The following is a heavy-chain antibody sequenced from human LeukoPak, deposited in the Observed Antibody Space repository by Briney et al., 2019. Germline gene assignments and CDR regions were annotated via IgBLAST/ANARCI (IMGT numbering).Heavy chain of an antibody. D-gene: IGHD1-26*01. CDR3: ATDQRTYSGSYSVWFDP. Sequence: ASVKVSCKVSGYTLTELSMHWVRQAPGKGLGWMGGFDPEDGETIYAQKFQGRVTMTEDISTDTAYMELSSLRSEDTAVYYCATDQRTYSGSYSVWFDPWGQGTLVTVSS. V-gene: IGHV1-24*01. J-gene: IGHJ5*02. CDR1: GYTLTELS. CDR2: FDPEDGET.